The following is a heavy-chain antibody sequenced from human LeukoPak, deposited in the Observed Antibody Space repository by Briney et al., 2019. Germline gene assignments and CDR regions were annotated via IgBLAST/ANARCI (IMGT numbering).Heavy chain of an antibody. CDR2: ISGSGGST. CDR1: GFTFSSYA. V-gene: IGHV3-23*01. J-gene: IGHJ4*02. CDR3: AKDLISALYSSGRTFDY. D-gene: IGHD6-19*01. Sequence: GGSLRLSCAASGFTFSSYAVSWVRQAPGKGLEWVSAISGSGGSTYYADSVKGRFTISRDNSKNTLYLQMNSLRAEDTAVYYCAKDLISALYSSGRTFDYWGQGTLVTVSS.